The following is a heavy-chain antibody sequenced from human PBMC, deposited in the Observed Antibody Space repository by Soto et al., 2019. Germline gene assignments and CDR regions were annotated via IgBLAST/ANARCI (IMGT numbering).Heavy chain of an antibody. J-gene: IGHJ5*02. CDR1: GDSLSSSNYY. D-gene: IGHD6-6*01. CDR2: IYYSGST. CDR3: ERRSSSSLVSLFDP. Sequence: PSETLSLTCPVSGDSLSSSNYYWGRIRQPPGKGLEWIGSIYYSGSTYYKPSLKSRVTISVDTSKNQFSLKLSSVTPTDTAVYYCERRSSSSLVSLFDPWGRGILVTVSS. V-gene: IGHV4-39*01.